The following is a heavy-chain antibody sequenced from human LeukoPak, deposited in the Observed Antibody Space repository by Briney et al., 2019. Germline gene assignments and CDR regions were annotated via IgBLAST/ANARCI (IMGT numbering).Heavy chain of an antibody. CDR3: ARHPPLRRDGYNYADY. Sequence: SGESLKISCKGSGYSFTSYWIGWVRQMPGKGLEWMGIIYPGDSDTRYSPSFQGQVTISADKSISTAYLQWSSLKASDTAMYYCARHPPLRRDGYNYADYWGQGTLVTVSS. CDR2: IYPGDSDT. V-gene: IGHV5-51*01. J-gene: IGHJ4*02. CDR1: GYSFTSYW. D-gene: IGHD5-24*01.